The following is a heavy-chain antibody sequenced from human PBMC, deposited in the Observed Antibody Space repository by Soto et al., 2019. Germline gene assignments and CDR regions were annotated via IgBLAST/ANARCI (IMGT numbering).Heavy chain of an antibody. CDR2: IIPIFGTA. Sequence: QVQLVQSGAEVKKPGSSVKVSCKASGGTFSSYAISWVRQAPGQGLEWMGGIIPIFGTANYAQKFQGRVTITADESTSTAYMELSSQRSEDTAVYYCARGPNSRAAAPHDDYYYGMDVWGQGAPVAV. J-gene: IGHJ6*02. CDR3: ARGPNSRAAAPHDDYYYGMDV. CDR1: GGTFSSYA. V-gene: IGHV1-69*01. D-gene: IGHD6-13*01.